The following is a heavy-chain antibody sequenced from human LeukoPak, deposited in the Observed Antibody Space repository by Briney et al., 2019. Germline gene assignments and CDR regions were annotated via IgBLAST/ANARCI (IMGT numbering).Heavy chain of an antibody. CDR3: ARDLRWSLLTGLSDGMDV. Sequence: PGGSLRLSCAASGFTFSSYGMHWVRQAPGKGLEWVAVISYDGSNKYYADSVKGRFTISRDNSKNTLYLQMNSLRAEDTAVYYCARDLRWSLLTGLSDGMDVWGQGTTVTVSS. V-gene: IGHV3-30*03. D-gene: IGHD2-8*02. CDR1: GFTFSSYG. CDR2: ISYDGSNK. J-gene: IGHJ6*02.